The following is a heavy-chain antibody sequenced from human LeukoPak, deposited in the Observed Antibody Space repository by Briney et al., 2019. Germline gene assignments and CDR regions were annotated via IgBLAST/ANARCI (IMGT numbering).Heavy chain of an antibody. CDR2: IYTSGST. J-gene: IGHJ5*02. CDR1: GGSISSYY. D-gene: IGHD2-2*01. Sequence: SETLSLTCTVSGGSISSYYWSWTRQPAGKGLEWIGRIYTSGSTNYNPSLKSRVTMSVDTSKNQFSLKLSSVTAADTAVYYCARELVVVPAAIGTLYNWFDPWGQGTLVTVSS. V-gene: IGHV4-4*07. CDR3: ARELVVVPAAIGTLYNWFDP.